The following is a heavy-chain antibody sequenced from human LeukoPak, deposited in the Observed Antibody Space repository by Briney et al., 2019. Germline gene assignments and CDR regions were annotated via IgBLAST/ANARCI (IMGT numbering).Heavy chain of an antibody. V-gene: IGHV4-34*01. Sequence: LSETLSHTCAVYGGSFSGYYWSWLRHPPGKGLEWIGEIKHSGSTNYNPSHKSRVTISLGTSKNQFSLKLSSVTAADTAVYYCARGRGGGYRPYYYYYYMDVWGKGTTVTVSS. CDR1: GGSFSGYY. J-gene: IGHJ6*03. CDR2: IKHSGST. CDR3: ARGRGGGYRPYYYYYYMDV. D-gene: IGHD5-24*01.